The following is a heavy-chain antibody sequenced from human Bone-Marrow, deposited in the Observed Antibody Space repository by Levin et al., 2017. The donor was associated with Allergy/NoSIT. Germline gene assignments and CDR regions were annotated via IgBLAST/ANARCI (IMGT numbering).Heavy chain of an antibody. CDR3: ARGPPKITIFGVVIKGYYYYGMDV. CDR1: GGSFSGYY. D-gene: IGHD3-3*01. Sequence: SETLSLTCAVYGGSFSGYYWSWIRQPPGKGLEWIGEINHSGSTNYNPSLKSRVTISVDTSKNQFSLKLSSVTAADTAVYYCARGPPKITIFGVVIKGYYYYGMDVWGQGTTVIVSS. J-gene: IGHJ6*02. CDR2: INHSGST. V-gene: IGHV4-34*01.